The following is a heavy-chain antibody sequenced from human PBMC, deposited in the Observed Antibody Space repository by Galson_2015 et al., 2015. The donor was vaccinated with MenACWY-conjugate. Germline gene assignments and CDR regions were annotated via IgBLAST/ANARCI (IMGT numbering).Heavy chain of an antibody. Sequence: SLRLSCAASGFTVSSNFMSWVRQAPGKGLEGVSLIYSGGSTYYGDSVKGRFTLSRDNSKNTLYLQMNSLRARGTAVYYCSGVGSCSVYYFDYWGQGTLVPVSS. J-gene: IGHJ4*02. CDR3: SGVGSCSVYYFDY. V-gene: IGHV3-53*01. CDR1: GFTVSSNF. D-gene: IGHD6-13*01. CDR2: IYSGGST.